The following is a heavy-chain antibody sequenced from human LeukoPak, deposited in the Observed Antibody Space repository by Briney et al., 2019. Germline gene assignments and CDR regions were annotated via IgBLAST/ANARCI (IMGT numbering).Heavy chain of an antibody. V-gene: IGHV1-2*02. CDR3: ARADHGTRSNGFYTLDY. J-gene: IGHJ4*02. Sequence: ASVKVSCKASGYTFTGYYMHWVRQAPGQGLEWMGWINPNSGGTNYAQKYQGRVTMTRDTSISTAYMELSWLTSDDTAVYYCARADHGTRSNGFYTLDYWGQGTLVTVSS. D-gene: IGHD2-2*02. CDR1: GYTFTGYY. CDR2: INPNSGGT.